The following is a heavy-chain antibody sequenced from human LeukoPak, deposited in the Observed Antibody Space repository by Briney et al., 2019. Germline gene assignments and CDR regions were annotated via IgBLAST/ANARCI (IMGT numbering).Heavy chain of an antibody. Sequence: KPSETLSLTCTVSGGSISSSSYYWGWIRQPPGKGLEWIGSIYYSGSTYCNPSLKSRVTISVDTSKNQFSLKLSSVTAADTAVYYCARRMWFGELYYFDYWGQGTLVTVSS. V-gene: IGHV4-39*01. CDR1: GGSISSSSYY. CDR2: IYYSGST. D-gene: IGHD3-10*01. J-gene: IGHJ4*02. CDR3: ARRMWFGELYYFDY.